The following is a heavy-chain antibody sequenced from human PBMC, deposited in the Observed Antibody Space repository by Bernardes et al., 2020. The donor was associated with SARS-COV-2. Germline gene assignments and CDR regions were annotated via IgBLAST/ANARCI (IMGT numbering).Heavy chain of an antibody. CDR2: IKSKTDGGTT. V-gene: IGHV3-15*01. CDR1: GFTFMTAW. CDR3: TTGGAITIFGVVIVMDAFDI. Sequence: SLRLSCAASGFTFMTAWMSWVRHAPVQGLEWVGRIKSKTDGGTTDYAAPVQGRFTISRDDSKNTLYLQMNSLKTEDTAVYYCTTGGAITIFGVVIVMDAFDIWGQGTMVTVSS. J-gene: IGHJ3*02. D-gene: IGHD3-3*01.